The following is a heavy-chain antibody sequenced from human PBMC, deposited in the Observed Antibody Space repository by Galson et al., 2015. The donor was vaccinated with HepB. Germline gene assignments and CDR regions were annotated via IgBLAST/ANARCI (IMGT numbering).Heavy chain of an antibody. CDR1: GFTFSSYG. CDR2: ISYDGSNK. Sequence: SLRLSCAASGFTFSSYGMHWVRQAPGKGLEWVAVISYDGSNKYYADSVKGRFTISRDNSKNTLYLQVNSLRAEDTAVYYCAKDGLYYYYYMDVWGKGTTVTVSS. CDR3: AKDGLYYYYYMDV. V-gene: IGHV3-30*18. J-gene: IGHJ6*03.